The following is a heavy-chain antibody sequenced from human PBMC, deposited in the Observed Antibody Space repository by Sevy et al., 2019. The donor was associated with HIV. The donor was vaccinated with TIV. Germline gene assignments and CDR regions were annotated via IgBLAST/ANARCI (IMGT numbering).Heavy chain of an antibody. CDR2: ISGSGGST. D-gene: IGHD5-12*01. CDR3: AKGGSGYDCGDFDY. CDR1: GFTFSSYA. V-gene: IGHV3-23*01. Sequence: WGSLRLSCAASGFTFSSYAMSWVRQAPGKGLEWVSAISGSGGSTYYADSVKGRFTISRDNSKNTLYLQMNSLRAEDTAVYYCAKGGSGYDCGDFDYWGQGTLVTVSS. J-gene: IGHJ4*02.